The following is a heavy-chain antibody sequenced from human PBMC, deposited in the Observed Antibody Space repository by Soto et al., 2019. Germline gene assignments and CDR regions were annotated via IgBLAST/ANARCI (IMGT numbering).Heavy chain of an antibody. Sequence: QLQLQESGPGLVKPSETLSLTCTVSGGSISSSSYYWGWIRQPPGKGLEWIGSIYYSGSTSHNPSLKSRVTISVDTSKNQFSLKLSSVTAADTAADYCARRNIVATIVDYWGQGTLVTVSS. J-gene: IGHJ4*02. CDR2: IYYSGST. CDR1: GGSISSSSYY. V-gene: IGHV4-39*01. CDR3: ARRNIVATIVDY. D-gene: IGHD5-12*01.